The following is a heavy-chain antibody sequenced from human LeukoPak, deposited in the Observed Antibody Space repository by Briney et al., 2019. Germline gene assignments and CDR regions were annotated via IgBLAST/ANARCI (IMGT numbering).Heavy chain of an antibody. CDR2: SRDKGNSYTT. CDR3: TKLATAPRDFDY. V-gene: IGHV3-72*01. D-gene: IGHD3-10*01. CDR1: GFTFSDHY. J-gene: IGHJ4*01. Sequence: GGSLRLSCAASGFTFSDHYIDWVRQAPGEGLEWVGRSRDKGNSYTTAYAASVRGRFTISRDDSKNSLYLQMNSLKIEDTAVYYCTKLATAPRDFDYWGQGTLVTVSS.